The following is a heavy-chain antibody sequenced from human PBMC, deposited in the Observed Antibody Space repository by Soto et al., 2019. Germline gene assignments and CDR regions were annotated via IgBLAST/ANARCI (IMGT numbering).Heavy chain of an antibody. J-gene: IGHJ6*03. Sequence: GGSLRLSCAASGFTVSSNYMSWVRQAPGKGLEWVSVIYSGGSTYYADSVKGRFTISRDNSKNTLYLQMNSLRAEDTAVYYCARLSPTTVIYYYYYYMDVWGEGTTVTVSS. CDR1: GFTVSSNY. CDR3: ARLSPTTVIYYYYYYMDV. V-gene: IGHV3-66*04. CDR2: IYSGGST. D-gene: IGHD4-4*01.